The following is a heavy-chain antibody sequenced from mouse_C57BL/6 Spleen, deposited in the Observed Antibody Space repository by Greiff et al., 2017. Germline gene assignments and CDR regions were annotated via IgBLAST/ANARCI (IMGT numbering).Heavy chain of an antibody. D-gene: IGHD4-1*01. CDR1: GYTFTDYY. Sequence: VQLQQSGPELVKPGASVKISCKASGYTFTDYYMNWVKQSPGKSLEWIGDINPNNGGTSYNQKFKGKATLTVDKSSSTAYMELRSLTSEDSAVYYCARADTGTGAMDYWGQGTSVTVSS. V-gene: IGHV1-26*01. J-gene: IGHJ4*01. CDR2: INPNNGGT. CDR3: ARADTGTGAMDY.